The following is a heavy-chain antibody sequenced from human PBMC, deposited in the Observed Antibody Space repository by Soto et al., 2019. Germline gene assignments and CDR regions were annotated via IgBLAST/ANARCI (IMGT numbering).Heavy chain of an antibody. CDR1: GYTFTSYG. J-gene: IGHJ2*01. V-gene: IGHV1-18*04. D-gene: IGHD3-22*01. CDR2: ISAYNGNT. CDR3: ASAPKRITMIVVVRGGEYFDL. Sequence: QVQLVQSGAEVKKPGASVKVSCKASGYTFTSYGISWVRQAPGQGLEWMGWISAYNGNTNYAQKLQGRVTMTTDTSTSTAYMELRSLRSDDTAVYYCASAPKRITMIVVVRGGEYFDLWGRGTLVTVSS.